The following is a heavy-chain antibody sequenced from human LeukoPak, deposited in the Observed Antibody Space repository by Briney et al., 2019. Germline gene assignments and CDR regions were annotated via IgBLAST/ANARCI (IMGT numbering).Heavy chain of an antibody. J-gene: IGHJ4*02. CDR3: ARGLAQLALDY. V-gene: IGHV3-30*04. Sequence: PGRSLRLSCAASGFTFSSYAMHWVRQAPGKGLEWVAVISYDGSNKYYADSVKGRFTISRDNSKNTLYLQMNSLRAEDTAVYYCARGLAQLALDYWGQGTLVTVSS. CDR2: ISYDGSNK. D-gene: IGHD6-13*01. CDR1: GFTFSSYA.